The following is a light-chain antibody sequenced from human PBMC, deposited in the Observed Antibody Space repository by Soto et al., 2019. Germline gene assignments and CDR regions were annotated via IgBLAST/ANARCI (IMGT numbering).Light chain of an antibody. CDR1: SSNIGSNT. J-gene: IGLJ1*01. CDR3: AAWDDSLNGLYV. CDR2: SNN. V-gene: IGLV1-44*01. Sequence: QSGLTQPPSASGTPGHRVTISCSGSSSNIGSNTVNWYQQLPGTAPKLLIYSNNQRPSGVPDRFSGSKSGTSASLAISGLQSEDEADYYCAAWDDSLNGLYVFGTGTKVTVL.